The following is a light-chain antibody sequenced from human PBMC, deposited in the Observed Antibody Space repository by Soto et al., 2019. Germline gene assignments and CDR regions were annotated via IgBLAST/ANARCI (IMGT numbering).Light chain of an antibody. CDR2: EAS. V-gene: IGLV2-23*01. CDR1: SSDFGSHNL. J-gene: IGLJ1*01. Sequence: QSVLTQPASVSGSPGQSITISCTGTSSDFGSHNLVSWYQQYSGKAPKLMIYEASKRPSGVSDRFSGSKSGNTASLTISGLQAEAEADYYCCSYAGSTTSPYVFGTGTKGTAL. CDR3: CSYAGSTTSPYV.